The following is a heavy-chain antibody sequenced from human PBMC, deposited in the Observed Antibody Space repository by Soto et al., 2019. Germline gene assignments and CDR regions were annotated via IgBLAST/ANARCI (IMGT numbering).Heavy chain of an antibody. V-gene: IGHV1-69*12. J-gene: IGHJ4*02. CDR3: AREYYYDSSGYYYDY. CDR2: IIPIFGTA. Sequence: QVQLVQSGAEVKKPGSSVKVSCKASGGTFSSYAISWVRQAPGQGLEWMGGIIPIFGTANYAQKFQGRVTIXXDXSXXTAYMELSSLRSEDTAVYYCAREYYYDSSGYYYDYWGQGTLVTVSS. CDR1: GGTFSSYA. D-gene: IGHD3-22*01.